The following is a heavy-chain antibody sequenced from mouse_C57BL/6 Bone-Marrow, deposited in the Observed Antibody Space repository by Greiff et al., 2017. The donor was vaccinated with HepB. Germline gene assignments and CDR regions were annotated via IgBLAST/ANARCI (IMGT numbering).Heavy chain of an antibody. V-gene: IGHV1-82*01. CDR1: GYAFSSSW. D-gene: IGHD2-10*01. CDR3: ARPYFNYYFDY. Sequence: VQLQESGPELVKPGASVKISCKASGYAFSSSWMNWVKQRPGKGLEWIGRIYPGDGDTNYNGKFKGKATLTADKSSSTAYMQLSSLTSEDSAVYFCARPYFNYYFDYWGQGTTLTVSS. CDR2: IYPGDGDT. J-gene: IGHJ2*01.